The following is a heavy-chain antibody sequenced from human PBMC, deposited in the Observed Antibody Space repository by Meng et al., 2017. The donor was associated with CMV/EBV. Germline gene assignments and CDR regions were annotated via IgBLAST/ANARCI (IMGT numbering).Heavy chain of an antibody. D-gene: IGHD3-10*01. Sequence: CKVSGNGFTTDWIGWVRQISGKGLEWMGIIYPRDSDTVYMMSFQGRVTISADKSINTVYLQWDSLRASDTAMYYCARRDYYDLGSGNWGQGTLVTVSS. CDR2: IYPRDSDT. CDR3: ARRDYYDLGSGN. V-gene: IGHV5-51*01. CDR1: GNGFTTDW. J-gene: IGHJ4*02.